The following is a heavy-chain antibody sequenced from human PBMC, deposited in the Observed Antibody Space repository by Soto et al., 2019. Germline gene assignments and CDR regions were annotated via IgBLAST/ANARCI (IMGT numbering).Heavy chain of an antibody. D-gene: IGHD3-3*01. CDR3: ANGLYDFCSRYLGRRVDY. V-gene: IGHV3-23*01. CDR2: ISGSGGST. J-gene: IGHJ4*02. CDR1: GFTFSSYA. Sequence: GGSLRLSCAASGFTFSSYAMSWVRQAPGKGLEWVSAISGSGGSTYYADSVKGRFTISRDNSKNTLYLQMNSLRAEDTAVYYCANGLYDFCSRYLGRRVDYWGQGNLVTVSS.